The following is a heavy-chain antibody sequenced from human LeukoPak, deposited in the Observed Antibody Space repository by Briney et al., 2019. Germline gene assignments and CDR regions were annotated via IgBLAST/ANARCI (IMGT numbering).Heavy chain of an antibody. V-gene: IGHV4-59*01. J-gene: IGHJ4*02. CDR1: GGSISSYY. D-gene: IGHD1-7*01. CDR3: ARGTGTRSFDY. Sequence: SETLSLTCTVSGGSISSYYWSWIRQPPVKGLEWIGYIYYSGSTNYNPSLKSRVTISVDTSKNQFTLKLSSVTAADTAVYYCARGTGTRSFDYWGQGTLVTVSS. CDR2: IYYSGST.